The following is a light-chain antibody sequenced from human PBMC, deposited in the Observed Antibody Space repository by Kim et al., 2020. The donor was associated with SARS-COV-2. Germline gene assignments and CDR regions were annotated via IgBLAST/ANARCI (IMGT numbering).Light chain of an antibody. CDR1: QGGGRN. Sequence: VSPGEEATLRCGARQGGGRNLAWYQQKPGQAPRLLIYSASTRATGVPARFSGSGSGTDFTLTISSLLPEDFAVYYCQQYNDWPRTFGQGTKVDIK. CDR3: QQYNDWPRT. V-gene: IGKV3-15*01. CDR2: SAS. J-gene: IGKJ1*01.